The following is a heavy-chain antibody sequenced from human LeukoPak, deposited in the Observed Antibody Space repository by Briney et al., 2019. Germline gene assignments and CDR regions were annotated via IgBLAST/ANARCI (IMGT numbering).Heavy chain of an antibody. CDR1: GYSFTSYW. D-gene: IGHD3-22*01. V-gene: IGHV5-51*01. CDR2: IYPGDSDT. CDR3: MTYYYDSSGYYSAFDI. Sequence: GESLKISCQGSGYSFTSYWIGWVRQMPGKGLEWMGIIYPGDSDTRYSPSFQDQVTISADKSISTAYLQWSSLKASDTAMYYCMTYYYDSSGYYSAFDIWGQGTMVTVSS. J-gene: IGHJ3*02.